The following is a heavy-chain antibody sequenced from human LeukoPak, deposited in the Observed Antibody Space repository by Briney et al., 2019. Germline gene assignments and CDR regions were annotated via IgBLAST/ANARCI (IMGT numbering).Heavy chain of an antibody. CDR1: GFTFDDYA. D-gene: IGHD1-7*01. CDR2: ISWNSGPI. CDR3: ARAPTGELDY. J-gene: IGHJ4*02. V-gene: IGHV3-9*01. Sequence: GGSLRLSCAASGFTFDDYAMHWVRQRPGKGLEWVSGISWNSGPIGYADSVKGRFTISRDNAKNSLFLQMSSLRAEDTAVYYCARAPTGELDYWGQGTLVTVSS.